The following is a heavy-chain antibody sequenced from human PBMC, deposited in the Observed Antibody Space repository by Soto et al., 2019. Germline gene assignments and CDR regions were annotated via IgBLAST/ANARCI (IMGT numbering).Heavy chain of an antibody. CDR3: VKDLTFTIFEDAMHL. V-gene: IGHV3-9*01. CDR2: ISRNSGSI. Sequence: PWGSLRLSCAASGFIFDDYAMHWVRQAPGKGLEWVSGISRNSGSIAYADSVKGRFTISRDNAKKSLFLQMNSLTTEDTALYYRVKDLTFTIFEDAMHLWGQGTTVTVSS. D-gene: IGHD3-3*01. CDR1: GFIFDDYA. J-gene: IGHJ6*02.